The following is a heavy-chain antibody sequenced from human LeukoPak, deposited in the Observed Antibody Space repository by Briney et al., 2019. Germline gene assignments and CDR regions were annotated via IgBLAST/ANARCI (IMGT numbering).Heavy chain of an antibody. CDR1: GFSFTTYY. D-gene: IGHD2-15*01. CDR3: ARAHPVGSGPGRFYSDY. CDR2: IRLRDGGA. Sequence: ASVKVSCKASGFSFTTYYLYWMRQAPGRGLEWMGWIRLRDGGAIYAQRFQDRFIMTTDTSTNTASMELRNLRSDDTAVYFCARAHPVGSGPGRFYSDYWGQGTLVTVSS. J-gene: IGHJ4*02. V-gene: IGHV1-2*02.